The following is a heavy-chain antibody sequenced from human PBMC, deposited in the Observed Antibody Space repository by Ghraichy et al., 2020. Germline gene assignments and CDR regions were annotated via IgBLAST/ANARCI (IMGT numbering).Heavy chain of an antibody. Sequence: GGSLRLSCAASGLTFSSYWMSWVRQAPGKGLEWVSNIKQDGSDKYYVDSVKGRFTISRDNAKNSLYLQMNSLRAEDTAVYYCARDEGNYGENHLDYWGHGPLVIVSS. D-gene: IGHD4-17*01. CDR3: ARDEGNYGENHLDY. J-gene: IGHJ4*01. CDR1: GLTFSSYW. CDR2: IKQDGSDK. V-gene: IGHV3-7*04.